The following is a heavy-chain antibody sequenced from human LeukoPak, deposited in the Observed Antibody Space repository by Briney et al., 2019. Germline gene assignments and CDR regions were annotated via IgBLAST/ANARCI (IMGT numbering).Heavy chain of an antibody. V-gene: IGHV3-23*01. D-gene: IGHD2-15*01. CDR1: GFTFSTFA. CDR2: ISGSDAGT. Sequence: PGGSLRLSCVAFGFTFSTFAMSWVRQTPRKGLEWVSAISGSDAGTYYADSVKGRFTISRDNSRNTLYLQMNNLRADDTAVYYCAKAPKGSCRGAFCYSFDHWAQGILVAVSS. J-gene: IGHJ4*02. CDR3: AKAPKGSCRGAFCYSFDH.